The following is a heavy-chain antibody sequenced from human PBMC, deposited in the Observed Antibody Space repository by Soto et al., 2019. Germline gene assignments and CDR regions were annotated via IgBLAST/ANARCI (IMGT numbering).Heavy chain of an antibody. V-gene: IGHV4-39*01. CDR3: ASPRQLNWFDP. J-gene: IGHJ5*02. D-gene: IGHD1-1*01. CDR1: GGSISSSSYY. CDR2: ISSDGNT. Sequence: QLQLQESGPGLVKPSETLSLTCTVSGGSISSSSYYWGWIRQPPGKGLEWIGSISSDGNTYYNPSIKSRVTLSVDTSKNQFSLKLSSVTAADTAVFYCASPRQLNWFDPWGQGTLVTVSS.